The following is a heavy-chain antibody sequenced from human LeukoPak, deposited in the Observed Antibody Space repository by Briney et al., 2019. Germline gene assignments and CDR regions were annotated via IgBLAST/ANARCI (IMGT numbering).Heavy chain of an antibody. D-gene: IGHD6-13*01. CDR1: GGSFSGYY. CDR2: INHSGST. CDR3: ASFSSPGDY. J-gene: IGHJ4*02. V-gene: IGHV4-34*01. Sequence: SGTLSLTCAVYGGSFSGYYWSWIRQPPGKGLEWIGGINHSGSTNYNPSLKSRVTISVDTSKNQFSLKLSSVTAADTAVYYCASFSSPGDYWGQGTLVTVSS.